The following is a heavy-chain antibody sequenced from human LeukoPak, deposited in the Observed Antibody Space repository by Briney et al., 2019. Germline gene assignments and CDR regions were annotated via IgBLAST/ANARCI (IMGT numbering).Heavy chain of an antibody. Sequence: SETLSLTCAVYGGSFSGYYWSWIRQPPGKGLEWIGEINHSGSTNYNLSLKSRVTISVDTSKNQFSLKLSSVTAADTAVYYCARRARRSGSNFDYWGQGTLVTVSS. CDR1: GGSFSGYY. D-gene: IGHD6-19*01. V-gene: IGHV4-34*01. CDR3: ARRARRSGSNFDY. J-gene: IGHJ4*02. CDR2: INHSGST.